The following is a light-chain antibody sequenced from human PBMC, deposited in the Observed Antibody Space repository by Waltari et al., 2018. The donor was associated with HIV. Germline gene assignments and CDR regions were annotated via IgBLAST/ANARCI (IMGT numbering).Light chain of an antibody. J-gene: IGLJ2*01. CDR2: EDN. CDR1: ALPKTS. V-gene: IGLV3-10*01. CDR3: YSTDSSGIPL. Sequence: SYEMTQPPSVSVSPGQTARITCSGAALPKTSAYWYQQKSGQAPVLVIYEDNKRPSGIPERFSGSSSGTMATLTISGAQVEDEGDYYCYSTDSSGIPLFGGGTKLTVL.